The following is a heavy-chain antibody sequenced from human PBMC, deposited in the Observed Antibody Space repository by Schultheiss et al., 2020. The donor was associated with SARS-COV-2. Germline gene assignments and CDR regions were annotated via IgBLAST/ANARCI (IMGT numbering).Heavy chain of an antibody. CDR3: ARDAIAATTLFLSWFDP. CDR2: INPNSGGT. Sequence: ASVKVSCKASGYTFTGYYMHWVRQAPGQGLEWMGWINPNSGGTNYAQKFQGRVTMTRDTSISTAYMELSRLRSDDTAVYYCARDAIAATTLFLSWFDPWGQGTLVTVSS. V-gene: IGHV1-2*02. J-gene: IGHJ5*02. D-gene: IGHD2-15*01. CDR1: GYTFTGYY.